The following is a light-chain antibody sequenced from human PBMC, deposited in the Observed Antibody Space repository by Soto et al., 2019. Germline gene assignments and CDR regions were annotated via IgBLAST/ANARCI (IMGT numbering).Light chain of an antibody. Sequence: EIVLTQSPATLSLSPGERATLSCRASQSVSSNLAWYQQKPGQAPRLLIFDAYNRATGIPGRFSGSGSGTDFTLTISSLEPEDFDVYYCQQRRNWRLTLGGGTKVDLK. V-gene: IGKV3-11*01. CDR2: DAY. CDR3: QQRRNWRLT. J-gene: IGKJ4*01. CDR1: QSVSSN.